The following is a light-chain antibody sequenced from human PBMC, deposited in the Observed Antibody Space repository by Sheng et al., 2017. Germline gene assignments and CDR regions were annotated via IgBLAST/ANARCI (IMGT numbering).Light chain of an antibody. V-gene: IGKV1-39*01. CDR3: HQYGRSPPYT. Sequence: DIQMTQFPSSLAASVGDRVTITCRASQSVSRFLNWYQQKPGKAPKVLISAASSLQSGVPSRFSGSRSGTDFTLTISSLEPEDFAVYYCHQYGRSPPYTFGQGTRLEI. J-gene: IGKJ2*01. CDR2: AAS. CDR1: QSVSRF.